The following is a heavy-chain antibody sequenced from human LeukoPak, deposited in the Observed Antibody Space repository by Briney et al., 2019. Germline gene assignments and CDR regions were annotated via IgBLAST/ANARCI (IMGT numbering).Heavy chain of an antibody. CDR2: IRSKAYGGTT. D-gene: IGHD6-13*01. CDR3: TTDTSGQQLVWERYYFDY. V-gene: IGHV3-49*04. CDR1: GFTFGDYA. Sequence: GGSLRLSCTASGFTFGDYAMSWVRQAPGKGLEWIGFIRSKAYGGTTEYAASVKGRFTISRDDSKSIAYLQMNSLKTEDTAVYYCTTDTSGQQLVWERYYFDYWGQGTLVTVSS. J-gene: IGHJ4*02.